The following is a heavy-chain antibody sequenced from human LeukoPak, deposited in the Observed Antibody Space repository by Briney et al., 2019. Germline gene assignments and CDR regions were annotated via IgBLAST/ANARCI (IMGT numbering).Heavy chain of an antibody. CDR1: GFTLTNYG. J-gene: IGHJ4*02. V-gene: IGHV3-23*01. D-gene: IGHD5-18*01. Sequence: PGGSLRLSCAASGFTLTNYGMSWVRQSPGKGLEWVSGIGTTGGRTFYADSVKGRFTISRDNSKNTLYLQMNSLRAEDTAVYYCAKNWRVQLWSPYYFDYWGQGTLVTVSS. CDR2: IGTTGGRT. CDR3: AKNWRVQLWSPYYFDY.